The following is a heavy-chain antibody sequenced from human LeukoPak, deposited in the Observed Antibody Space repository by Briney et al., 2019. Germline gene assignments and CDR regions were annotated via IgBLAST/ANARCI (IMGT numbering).Heavy chain of an antibody. CDR2: INWNGGST. CDR1: GFTFDDYG. D-gene: IGHD6-13*01. CDR3: ARGVAAAGTVYYFDY. V-gene: IGHV3-20*04. J-gene: IGHJ4*02. Sequence: GGSLRLSCAASGFTFDDYGMSWVRQAPGKGLEWVSGINWNGGSTGYADSVKGRFTISRDNAKNSLYLQMNSLRAEDTALYYCARGVAAAGTVYYFDYWGQGTLVTVSS.